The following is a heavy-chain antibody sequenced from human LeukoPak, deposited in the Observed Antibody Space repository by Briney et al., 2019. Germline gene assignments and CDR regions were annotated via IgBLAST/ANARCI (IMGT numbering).Heavy chain of an antibody. V-gene: IGHV1-8*01. CDR3: ARARYDFWSGYRNYYYYMDV. D-gene: IGHD3-3*01. J-gene: IGHJ6*03. CDR2: MNPNSGNT. Sequence: ASVKVSCKASGYTFTSCDINWVRQATGQGLEWMGWMNPNSGNTGYAQKFQGRVTMTRNTSISTAYMELSSLRSEDTAVYYCARARYDFWSGYRNYYYYMDVWGKGTTVPVSS. CDR1: GYTFTSCD.